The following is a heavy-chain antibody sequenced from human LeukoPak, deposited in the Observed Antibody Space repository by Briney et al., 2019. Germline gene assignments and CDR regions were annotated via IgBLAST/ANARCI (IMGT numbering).Heavy chain of an antibody. V-gene: IGHV3-7*01. Sequence: GGSLRLSCAASGFTFSSYWMSWVRQAPGKGLEWVANIKEDGSTKYHVDSVKGRFTISRANPKNSVYLQMSSLRVEDTAVYYCARIGYSSSSYDYWGQGTLVTVSS. CDR2: IKEDGSTK. CDR1: GFTFSSYW. J-gene: IGHJ4*02. D-gene: IGHD6-6*01. CDR3: ARIGYSSSSYDY.